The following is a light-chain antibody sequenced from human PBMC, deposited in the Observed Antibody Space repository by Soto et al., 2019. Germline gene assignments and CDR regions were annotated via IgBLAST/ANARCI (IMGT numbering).Light chain of an antibody. CDR2: DAS. V-gene: IGKV3-11*01. CDR3: QQRSNWPFT. Sequence: EIVLTQSPATLSLSPGERATLSCRASQSVSGYLAWYQQKPGQAPRLLIYDASNRATGIPARLSGSGSGTDFTLTISSLEPGDFAVYYCQQRSNWPFTFGPGTTVDVK. J-gene: IGKJ3*01. CDR1: QSVSGY.